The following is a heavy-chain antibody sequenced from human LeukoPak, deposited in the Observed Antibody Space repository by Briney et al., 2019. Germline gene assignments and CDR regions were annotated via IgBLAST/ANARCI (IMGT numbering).Heavy chain of an antibody. D-gene: IGHD3-10*01. V-gene: IGHV4-59*01. CDR1: GGSISIYY. CDR2: XXNXGSX. J-gene: IGHJ4*02. Sequence: PSETLSRTCTVSGGSISIYYWSWLRQPPGKGLEWLAYXXNXGSXXXXXSXXXXXTISVDTSRNEFSLRLTSVTAADAAVYYCVRDRELNYWGQGTLVTVSS. CDR3: VRDRELNY.